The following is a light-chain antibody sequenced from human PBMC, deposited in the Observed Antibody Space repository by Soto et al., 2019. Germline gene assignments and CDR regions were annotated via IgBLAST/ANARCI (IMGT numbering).Light chain of an antibody. CDR2: GNN. CDR1: SSHIGADDD. CDR3: QSYDNKLSGWV. J-gene: IGLJ3*02. V-gene: IGLV1-40*01. Sequence: QSVLTQPPSVSGAPVQRVTISCTGSSSHIGADDDVHWYQQRPGTAPKLLIYGNNNRPSGVPDRFSGSKSGTSASLAITGLQAEDEDEYFCQSYDNKLSGWVFGGGTKLTVL.